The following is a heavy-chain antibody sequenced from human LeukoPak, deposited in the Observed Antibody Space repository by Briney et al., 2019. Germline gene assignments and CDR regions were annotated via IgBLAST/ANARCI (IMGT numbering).Heavy chain of an antibody. Sequence: ASVKVSCKASGYTFTSYAMNWVRRAPGQGLEWMGWINTNTGNPTYAQGFTGRFVFSLDTSVSTAYLQICSLKAEDTAVYYCATPGLYCSGGSCPPYYYYGMDVWGKGTTVTVSS. CDR2: INTNTGNP. D-gene: IGHD2-15*01. J-gene: IGHJ6*04. V-gene: IGHV7-4-1*01. CDR1: GYTFTSYA. CDR3: ATPGLYCSGGSCPPYYYYGMDV.